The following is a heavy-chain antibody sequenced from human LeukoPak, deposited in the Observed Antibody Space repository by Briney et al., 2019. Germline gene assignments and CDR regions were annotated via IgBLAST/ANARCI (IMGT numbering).Heavy chain of an antibody. D-gene: IGHD4-23*01. V-gene: IGHV4-30-4*08. J-gene: IGHJ4*02. CDR1: GGSISSGGYY. Sequence: SETLSLTCTVSGGSISSGGYYWSWIRQHPGKGLEWIGYIYYSGSTYYNPSLKSRVTIAVDTSKNQFSLKLSSVTAADTAVYYCARDLLNEGNHLDYWGQGTLVTVSS. CDR3: ARDLLNEGNHLDY. CDR2: IYYSGST.